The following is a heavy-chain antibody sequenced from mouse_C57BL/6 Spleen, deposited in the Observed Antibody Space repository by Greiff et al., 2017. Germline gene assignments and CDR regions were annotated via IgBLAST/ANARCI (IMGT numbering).Heavy chain of an antibody. D-gene: IGHD1-1*01. J-gene: IGHJ2*01. CDR2: IDPENGDT. CDR1: GFNIKDDY. CDR3: TTLITTVVAPY. V-gene: IGHV14-4*01. Sequence: EVQRVESGAELVRPGASVKLSCTASGFNIKDDYMHWVKQRPEQGLEWIGWIDPENGDTEYASKFQGKATITADTSSNTAYLQLSSLTSEDTAVYYCTTLITTVVAPYWGQGTTLTVSS.